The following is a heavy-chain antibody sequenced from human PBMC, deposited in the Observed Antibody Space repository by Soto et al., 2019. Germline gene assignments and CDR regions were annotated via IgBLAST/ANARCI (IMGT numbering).Heavy chain of an antibody. CDR3: ARDLDYTAKLDY. CDR2: IKSDGSIT. CDR1: ELTFSSYL. D-gene: IGHD5-18*01. J-gene: IGHJ4*02. V-gene: IGHV3-74*01. Sequence: PGGFMRLSYPASELTFSSYLWHWVRQAPGKGPVWVSRIKSDGSITNYADSVKGRFTISRDNAKNTLYLQMNSLRAEDTAVYYCARDLDYTAKLDYWGQGTPVTVSS.